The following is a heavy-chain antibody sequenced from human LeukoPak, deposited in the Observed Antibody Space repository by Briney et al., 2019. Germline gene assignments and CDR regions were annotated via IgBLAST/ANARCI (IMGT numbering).Heavy chain of an antibody. Sequence: ASVKVSCKASGYTLTGYYMHWVRQAPGQGLEWMGRINPNTGGTNYAQNFQGRVTMTRDTPISTAYLDLSSLRSDDTAVYYCARDSVLGAKWGQGTLVTVSS. CDR3: ARDSVLGAK. CDR2: INPNTGGT. D-gene: IGHD3-10*01. V-gene: IGHV1-2*06. J-gene: IGHJ4*02. CDR1: GYTLTGYY.